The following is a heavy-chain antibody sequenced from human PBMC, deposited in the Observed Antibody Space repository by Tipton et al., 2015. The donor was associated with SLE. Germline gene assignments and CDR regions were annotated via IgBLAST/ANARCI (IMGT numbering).Heavy chain of an antibody. V-gene: IGHV4-39*01. CDR2: IYYSGST. CDR3: AGTNYDVLTGYHRVDTFDI. J-gene: IGHJ3*02. Sequence: TLSLTCTVSGGSISSSSYYWGWIRQPPGKGLEWIGSIYYSGSTYYNPSLKSRVTISVDTSKNQISLKLRSVTATDTAVYYCAGTNYDVLTGYHRVDTFDIWGQGTMVTVSS. D-gene: IGHD3-9*01. CDR1: GGSISSSSYY.